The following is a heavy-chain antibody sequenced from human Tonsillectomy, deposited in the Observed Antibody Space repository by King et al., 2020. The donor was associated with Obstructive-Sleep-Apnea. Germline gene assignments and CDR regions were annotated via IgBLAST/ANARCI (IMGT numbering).Heavy chain of an antibody. CDR2: ISPNSGAT. Sequence: VQLVESGAEVKKPGASVKVSCKASGYTFTAYYIHWIRQAPGQGLEWVGWISPNSGATKYAQKFQDRVTMTRDTSISTAYMDLSRLRSDDTAIYYCARDMSAYDSTSPAYWGQGTLVTVSS. V-gene: IGHV1-2*02. CDR3: ARDMSAYDSTSPAY. CDR1: GYTFTAYY. D-gene: IGHD3-10*01. J-gene: IGHJ4*02.